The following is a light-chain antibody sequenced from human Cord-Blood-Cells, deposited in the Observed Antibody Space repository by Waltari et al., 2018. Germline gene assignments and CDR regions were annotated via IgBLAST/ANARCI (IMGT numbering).Light chain of an antibody. V-gene: IGLV2-11*01. CDR3: CSYAGSYTFV. J-gene: IGLJ1*01. Sequence: QSALTQPRSVSGSPGQSVTISCTGTSSDVGGENYVPWYQQHPGKAPKLMIYDVSKRPSGVPDRFSGSKSGNTASLTISGLQAEDEADYYCCSYAGSYTFVFGTGTKVTVL. CDR2: DVS. CDR1: SSDVGGENY.